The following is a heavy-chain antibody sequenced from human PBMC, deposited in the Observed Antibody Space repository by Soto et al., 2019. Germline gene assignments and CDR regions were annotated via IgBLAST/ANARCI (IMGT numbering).Heavy chain of an antibody. CDR2: ISDDGHNK. J-gene: IGHJ6*02. V-gene: IGHV3-30*18. CDR3: AKDLNVKTYVPYGMDV. CDR1: QLTFNNYA. Sequence: QVQLVESGGGVVQPGRSLSLSCAASQLTFNNYAMHWVRKAPGKGLEWVAVISDDGHNKYYADSVRGRFTISRDNSKNTVYLHMNSLRVDDTAVYYCAKDLNVKTYVPYGMDVWGQGTTVTVSS. D-gene: IGHD3-10*02.